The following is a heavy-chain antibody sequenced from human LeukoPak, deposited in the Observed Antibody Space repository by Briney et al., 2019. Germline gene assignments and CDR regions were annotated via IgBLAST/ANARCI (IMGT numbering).Heavy chain of an antibody. Sequence: GSSVKVSCKASGGTFSSYAISWVRQAPGQGLEWMGGIIPIFGTANYAQKFQGRVTITTDESTSTAYMELSSLRSEDTAVYYCAREVVPAAILVGWFDPWGQGTLVTVSS. CDR2: IIPIFGTA. CDR1: GGTFSSYA. CDR3: AREVVPAAILVGWFDP. J-gene: IGHJ5*02. D-gene: IGHD2-2*01. V-gene: IGHV1-69*05.